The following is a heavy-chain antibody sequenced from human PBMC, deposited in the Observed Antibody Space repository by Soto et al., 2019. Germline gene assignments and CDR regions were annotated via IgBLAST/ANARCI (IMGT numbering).Heavy chain of an antibody. CDR3: AKGNTMMVGWGNAFDM. D-gene: IGHD3-22*01. V-gene: IGHV3-23*01. CDR2: ISGGGAGT. J-gene: IGHJ3*02. CDR1: GFTFGSYA. Sequence: EVQLLESGGGFVQPGGSLRLSCAASGFTFGSYAMTWVRQAPGKGLEWVSSISGGGAGTYYADSVKGRFTISRDNSKNTLYLQLNSLRAEDTAVYYCAKGNTMMVGWGNAFDMWGQGTMVTVSS.